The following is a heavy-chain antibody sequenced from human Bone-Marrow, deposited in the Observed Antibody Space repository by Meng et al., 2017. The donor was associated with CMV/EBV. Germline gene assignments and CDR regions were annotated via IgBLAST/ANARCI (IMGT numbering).Heavy chain of an antibody. CDR2: INPSGGST. J-gene: IGHJ4*02. D-gene: IGHD6-19*01. CDR1: GYTFTSYY. CDR3: ARVTQQWLVPYYFDY. Sequence: ASVKVSCKASGYTFTSYYMHWVRQAPGQGLEWMGIINPSGGSTSYAQKFQGRVTMTTDTSTSTAYMELRSLRSDDTAVYYCARVTQQWLVPYYFDYWGQGTRVTGSS. V-gene: IGHV1-46*01.